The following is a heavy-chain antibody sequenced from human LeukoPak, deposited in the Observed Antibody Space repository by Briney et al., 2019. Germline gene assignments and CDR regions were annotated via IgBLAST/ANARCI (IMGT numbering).Heavy chain of an antibody. D-gene: IGHD1-26*01. CDR1: GYTFTSYG. CDR3: ARGGWGLLAPNDAFDI. V-gene: IGHV1-18*01. Sequence: ASVEVSCKASGYTFTSYGISWVRQAPGQGLEWMGWISAYNGNTNYAQKLQGRVTMTTDTSTSTAYMELRSLRSDDTAVYYCARGGWGLLAPNDAFDIWGQGTMVTVSS. J-gene: IGHJ3*02. CDR2: ISAYNGNT.